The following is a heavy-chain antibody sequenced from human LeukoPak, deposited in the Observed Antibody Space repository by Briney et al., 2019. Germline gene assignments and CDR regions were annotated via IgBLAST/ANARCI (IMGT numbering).Heavy chain of an antibody. J-gene: IGHJ3*02. CDR3: ARDPSGTGTGFDI. CDR2: IYEGGDI. Sequence: GGSLRLSCAALGFTVSRTYMRWVRQAPGKGLEWVSVIYEGGDIYYADSVRGRFAISRDNSKNTVYLQMNGLRGEDTAVYYCARDPSGTGTGFDIWGQGTMVTVSS. CDR1: GFTVSRTY. D-gene: IGHD3/OR15-3a*01. V-gene: IGHV3-66*01.